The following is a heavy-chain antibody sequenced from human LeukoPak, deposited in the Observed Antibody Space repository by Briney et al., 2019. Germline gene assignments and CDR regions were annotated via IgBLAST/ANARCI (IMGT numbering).Heavy chain of an antibody. CDR3: ARDRLGVAAAGTDYYYGMDV. J-gene: IGHJ6*02. Sequence: GASVKVSCKASGYTFTSYGISWVRQAPGQGLEWMGWISAYNGNTNYAQKLQGRVTMTTDTSTSTAYMELRSLRSEDTAVYYCARDRLGVAAAGTDYYYGMDVWGQGTTVTVSS. CDR2: ISAYNGNT. V-gene: IGHV1-18*01. CDR1: GYTFTSYG. D-gene: IGHD6-13*01.